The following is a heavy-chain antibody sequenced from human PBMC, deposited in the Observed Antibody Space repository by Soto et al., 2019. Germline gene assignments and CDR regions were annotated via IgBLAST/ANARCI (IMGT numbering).Heavy chain of an antibody. V-gene: IGHV1-2*02. CDR1: GYSFTKYH. CDR2: INPGSGVT. CDR3: ARVAGHKNARFDT. D-gene: IGHD1-1*01. Sequence: ASVKVSCKASGYSFTKYHMHWVRQAPGQGLEWMGWINPGSGVTNQAQKFQGRFTMTRDTSITTTYMELNSLTSDDTAVYYCARVAGHKNARFDTWRQGALVTVSS. J-gene: IGHJ4*02.